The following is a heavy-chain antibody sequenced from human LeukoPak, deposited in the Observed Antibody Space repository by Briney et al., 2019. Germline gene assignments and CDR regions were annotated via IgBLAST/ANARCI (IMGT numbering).Heavy chain of an antibody. Sequence: SETLSLTCTVSGGSISSSSYYWGWIRQPPGKGLEWTGSIYYSGSTYYNPSLKSRVTISVDTSKNQFSLKLSSVTAADTAVYYCARHNPYSSSWPFFDYWGQGTLVTISS. CDR1: GGSISSSSYY. J-gene: IGHJ4*02. CDR2: IYYSGST. V-gene: IGHV4-39*01. D-gene: IGHD6-13*01. CDR3: ARHNPYSSSWPFFDY.